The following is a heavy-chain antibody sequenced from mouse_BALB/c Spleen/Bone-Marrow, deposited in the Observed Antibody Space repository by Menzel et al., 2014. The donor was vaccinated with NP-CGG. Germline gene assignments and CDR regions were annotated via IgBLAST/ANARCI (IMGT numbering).Heavy chain of an antibody. J-gene: IGHJ2*01. CDR2: IGNKANGYTT. V-gene: IGHV7-3*02. CDR3: ARLGREYFDY. Sequence: EVHLVESGGGLVQPGGSLRLSCATSGFTFTNYYMNWVRPPPGKALEWLGFIGNKANGYTTEYSASVKGRFTISRDNSQSILYLQMNILRAEDSATYYCARLGREYFDYWGQGTTLTVSS. D-gene: IGHD4-1*01. CDR1: GFTFTNYY.